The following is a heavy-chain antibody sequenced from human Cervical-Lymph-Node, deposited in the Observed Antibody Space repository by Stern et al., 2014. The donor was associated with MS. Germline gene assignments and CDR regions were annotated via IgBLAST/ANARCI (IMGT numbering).Heavy chain of an antibody. V-gene: IGHV3-9*01. Sequence: QLVESGGGVVQPGRSLRVSCEASGFNFDDYGMHWVRQAPGKGLEWVSGISWKSDKIDYGESVKGRFTISEDNAKGTLYLQMDSLRVEDTALYYCAKDRTSSSWGVDFWGQGTLVTVSS. J-gene: IGHJ4*02. CDR2: ISWKSDKI. D-gene: IGHD6-13*01. CDR3: AKDRTSSSWGVDF. CDR1: GFNFDDYG.